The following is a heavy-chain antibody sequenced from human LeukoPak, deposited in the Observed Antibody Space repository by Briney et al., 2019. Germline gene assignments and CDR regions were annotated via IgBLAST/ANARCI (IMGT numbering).Heavy chain of an antibody. Sequence: GGSLRLSCAASGFTFSSYSMNWVRQAPGKGLEWVSSISSSSSCIYYADSVKGRFTISRDNAKNSLYLQMNSLRAEDTAVYYCARYQNSSGWRADAFDIWGQGTMVTVSS. CDR2: ISSSSSCI. J-gene: IGHJ3*02. CDR1: GFTFSSYS. D-gene: IGHD6-19*01. CDR3: ARYQNSSGWRADAFDI. V-gene: IGHV3-21*01.